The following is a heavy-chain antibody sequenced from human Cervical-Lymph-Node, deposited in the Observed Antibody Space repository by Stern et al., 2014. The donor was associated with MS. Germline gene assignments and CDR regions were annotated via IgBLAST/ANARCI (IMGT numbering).Heavy chain of an antibody. CDR3: ARDKMHAFDY. D-gene: IGHD2-8*01. Sequence: VQLVESGTEVKKPGASVLVSCKASGYTFTTYGITWVRQAPGPGLEWMGWISADRGNTKYAQKFQDRVTMTRDTTTGTAYMEVRSLRSEDTAVYYCARDKMHAFDYWGQGTQVTVPS. CDR1: GYTFTTYG. J-gene: IGHJ4*02. V-gene: IGHV1-18*01. CDR2: ISADRGNT.